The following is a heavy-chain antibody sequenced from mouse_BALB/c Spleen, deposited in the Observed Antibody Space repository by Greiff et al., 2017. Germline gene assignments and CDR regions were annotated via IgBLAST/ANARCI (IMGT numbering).Heavy chain of an antibody. J-gene: IGHJ3*01. CDR2: ILPGSGST. V-gene: IGHV1-9*01. D-gene: IGHD1-1*01. CDR1: GYTFSSYW. Sequence: LQESGAELMKPGASVKISCKATGYTFSSYWIEWVKQRPGHGLEWIGEILPGSGSTNYNEKFKGKATFTADTSSNTAYMQLSSLTSEDSAVYYCARGGHYVGFAYWGQGTLVTVSA. CDR3: ARGGHYVGFAY.